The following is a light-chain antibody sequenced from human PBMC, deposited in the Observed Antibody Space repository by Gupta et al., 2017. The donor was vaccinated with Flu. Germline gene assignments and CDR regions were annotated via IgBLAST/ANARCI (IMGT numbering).Light chain of an antibody. J-gene: IGKJ4*01. Sequence: DIQMTQSPSSLSASIGDKVTVTCRASQTIGPYLNWYQHKSGRAPKLLIYAASKLQDGVPSTFSGSGSGTDFTLTIYSLQPGDSATYYCQQNYSPPLTFGGGTKVDI. CDR2: AAS. V-gene: IGKV1-39*01. CDR1: QTIGPY. CDR3: QQNYSPPLT.